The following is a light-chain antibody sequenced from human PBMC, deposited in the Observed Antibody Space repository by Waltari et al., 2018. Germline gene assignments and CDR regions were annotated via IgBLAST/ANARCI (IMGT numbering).Light chain of an antibody. CDR2: GDH. J-gene: IGLJ3*02. CDR1: STNIGAGYG. Sequence: QSVLTQPPSVSGAPGQRVTISCTGSSTNIGAGYGVHRYQQLPGTAPRLLIDGDHNWPSGVPDRFSGSKSGTSASLAITGLQAEDEADYYCQSYDSSLSGSVFGGGTKVTVL. V-gene: IGLV1-40*01. CDR3: QSYDSSLSGSV.